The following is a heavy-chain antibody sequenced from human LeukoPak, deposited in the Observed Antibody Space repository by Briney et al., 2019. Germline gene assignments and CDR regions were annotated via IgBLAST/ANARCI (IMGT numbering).Heavy chain of an antibody. CDR1: GGSISSYY. CDR3: ARGDFWSGNWFDP. J-gene: IGHJ5*02. V-gene: IGHV4-59*01. D-gene: IGHD3-3*01. CDR2: IYYSGST. Sequence: KSSETLSLTCTVSGGSISSYYWSWIRQPPGKGLEWIGYIYYSGSTNYNPSLKSRVTISVDTSKNQFSLKLSSVTAADTAVYYCARGDFWSGNWFDPWGQGTLVTVSS.